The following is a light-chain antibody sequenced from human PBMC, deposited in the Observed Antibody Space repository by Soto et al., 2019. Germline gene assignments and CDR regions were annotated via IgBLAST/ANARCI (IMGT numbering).Light chain of an antibody. J-gene: IGKJ2*01. CDR3: QQYDNLPYT. CDR1: QDISNY. V-gene: IGKV1-33*01. Sequence: DIQMTQSPSSLSASVGDRVTITCQASQDISNYLNWYQQKPGKAPKLLIYDASNLETGVPSRFSGSGSGTHFTFTISSLQPEDNATYYCQQYDNLPYTFGQGTKLEIK. CDR2: DAS.